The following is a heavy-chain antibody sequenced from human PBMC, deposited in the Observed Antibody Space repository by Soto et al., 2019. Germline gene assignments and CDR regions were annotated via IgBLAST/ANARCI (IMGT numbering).Heavy chain of an antibody. Sequence: ASETLSLTCTVSGGSISSGGYYWSWIRQHPGKGLEWIGYIYYSGSTYYNPSLKSRVTISVDTSKNQFSLKLSSVTAADTAVYYCARGPSLSGSYYWFDPWGQGTLVTVSS. D-gene: IGHD1-26*01. V-gene: IGHV4-31*03. J-gene: IGHJ5*02. CDR3: ARGPSLSGSYYWFDP. CDR1: GGSISSGGYY. CDR2: IYYSGST.